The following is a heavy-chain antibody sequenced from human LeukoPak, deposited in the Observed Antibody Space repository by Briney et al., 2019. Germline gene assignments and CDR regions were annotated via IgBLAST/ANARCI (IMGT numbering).Heavy chain of an antibody. CDR3: AMYYAYPNHAFEI. Sequence: PSETLSLTCTVSGGSISSYYWSWIRQPPGKGLEWIGYIYYSGSTNYNPSLKSRVTISVDTSKNQFSLKLSSVTAADTAVYYCAMYYAYPNHAFEIWGQGTMVTVSS. CDR2: IYYSGST. D-gene: IGHD3-3*01. J-gene: IGHJ3*02. CDR1: GGSISSYY. V-gene: IGHV4-59*01.